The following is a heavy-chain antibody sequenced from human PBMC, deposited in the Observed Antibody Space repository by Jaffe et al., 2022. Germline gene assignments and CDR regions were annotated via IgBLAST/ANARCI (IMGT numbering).Heavy chain of an antibody. CDR1: GFTFSSYR. D-gene: IGHD4-17*01. CDR2: IGSSSSPI. J-gene: IGHJ3*02. Sequence: EVQLVESGGGLVQPGGSLRLSCAASGFTFSSYRMNWVRQAPGKGLEWLSYIGSSSSPIYYADSVKGRFTISRDNAKNSLYLQMNSLRAEDTAIYYCARDPDYGDHFDAFDMWGQGTMVTVSS. CDR3: ARDPDYGDHFDAFDM. V-gene: IGHV3-48*01.